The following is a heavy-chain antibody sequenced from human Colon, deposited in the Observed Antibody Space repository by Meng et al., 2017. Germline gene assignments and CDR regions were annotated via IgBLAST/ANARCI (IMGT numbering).Heavy chain of an antibody. D-gene: IGHD5-24*01. CDR2: VYPDDSKT. V-gene: IGHV5-51*01. CDR3: ARLSCSIELSKTCLDY. Sequence: GESLKISCKGSGYSFFGYWIGWVRQMPGKGLEWMGMVYPDDSKTRYSPTFQGQVTMSVDKSIRTAYLQWGSLEASDTAMYFCARLSCSIELSKTCLDYWGQGTLVTVSS. CDR1: GYSFFGYW. J-gene: IGHJ4*02.